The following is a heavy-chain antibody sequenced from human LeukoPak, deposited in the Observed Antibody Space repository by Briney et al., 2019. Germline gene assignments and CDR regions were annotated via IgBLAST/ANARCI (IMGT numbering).Heavy chain of an antibody. CDR2: INWGGDST. CDR1: GFTFADYT. V-gene: IGHV3-43*01. D-gene: IGHD3-22*01. J-gene: IGHJ2*01. Sequence: PGGSLRLSCAASGFTFADYTMHWARQSPERGLEWGSFINWGGDSTYYADSVKGRFTISRDNGKNSLYLQMNNLRTEDTALYYCAKDGTTDYDSSGSPYWYFDLWGRGTLVTVSS. CDR3: AKDGTTDYDSSGSPYWYFDL.